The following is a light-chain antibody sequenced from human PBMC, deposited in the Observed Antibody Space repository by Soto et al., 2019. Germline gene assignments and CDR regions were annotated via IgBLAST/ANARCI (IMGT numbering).Light chain of an antibody. V-gene: IGKV3-20*01. CDR3: QQTSSSPLT. Sequence: EIVLTQSPGTLSLSPGERATLSCRASQSVTKDYLAWYQQKPGQAPRLLIHDASSRATGIPDRFSGSGSGTDFTLTISSLEPEYFAVYYCQQTSSSPLTFGGGTKVEIK. CDR2: DAS. CDR1: QSVTKDY. J-gene: IGKJ4*01.